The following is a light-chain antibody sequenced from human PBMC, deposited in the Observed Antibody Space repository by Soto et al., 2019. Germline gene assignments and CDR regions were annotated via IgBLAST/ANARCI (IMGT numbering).Light chain of an antibody. CDR2: AAS. CDR1: QGISSY. Sequence: DIQLTQSPSFLSASVGDRVTITCRASQGISSYLAWYQQKPGKAPKLLIYAASTLQSGVPSRFSGSGSGTEFTLTISSLQPGDFAAYYCQQLNSYPITFGLWTRLEIK. J-gene: IGKJ5*01. V-gene: IGKV1-9*01. CDR3: QQLNSYPIT.